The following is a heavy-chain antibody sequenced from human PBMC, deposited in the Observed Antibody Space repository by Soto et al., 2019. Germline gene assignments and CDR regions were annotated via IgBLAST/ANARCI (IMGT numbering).Heavy chain of an antibody. V-gene: IGHV4-39*01. Sequence: SETLSLTCTVSGGSISSSSYYWGWIRQPPGKGLEWIGSIYYSGSTYYNPSLKSRVTISVDTSKNQFSLKLSSVTAADTAVYYCARLFDDSSGYDFDYWGQGTLVTVSS. CDR2: IYYSGST. CDR1: GGSISSSSYY. J-gene: IGHJ4*02. CDR3: ARLFDDSSGYDFDY. D-gene: IGHD3-22*01.